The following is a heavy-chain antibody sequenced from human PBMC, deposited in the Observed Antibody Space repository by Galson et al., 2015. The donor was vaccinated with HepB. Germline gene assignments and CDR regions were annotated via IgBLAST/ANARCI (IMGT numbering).Heavy chain of an antibody. CDR1: GFTFSNFA. CDR2: ISYEGTNK. Sequence: SLRLSCAASGFTFSNFAMNWVRQAPGKGLEWVAVISYEGTNKYYADSVRGRFPVSRDNSKNTLYLQMNSLRAEDTAVYYCARGEPVRLQVDRGQYYFGLDVWGQGTTVTVSS. D-gene: IGHD5-24*01. J-gene: IGHJ6*02. V-gene: IGHV3-30*01. CDR3: ARGEPVRLQVDRGQYYFGLDV.